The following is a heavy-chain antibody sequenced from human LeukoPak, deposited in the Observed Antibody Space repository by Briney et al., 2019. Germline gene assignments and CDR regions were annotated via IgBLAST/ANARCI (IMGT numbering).Heavy chain of an antibody. CDR1: GFTFSSYG. D-gene: IGHD3-3*01. V-gene: IGHV3-30*02. Sequence: GGSLRLSCAASGFTFSSYGMHWIRQAPGKGLEWVAFIRYDGSNKYYADSVKGRFTISSDNSKNTLYLQMNSLRAEDTAVYYCAKDYYDFWSGYYLDAFDIWGQGTMVTVSS. CDR3: AKDYYDFWSGYYLDAFDI. J-gene: IGHJ3*02. CDR2: IRYDGSNK.